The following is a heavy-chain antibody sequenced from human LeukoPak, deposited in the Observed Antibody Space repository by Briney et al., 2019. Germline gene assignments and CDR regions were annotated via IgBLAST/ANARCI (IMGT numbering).Heavy chain of an antibody. J-gene: IGHJ6*02. CDR2: ISAYNGNT. D-gene: IGHD4-17*01. CDR1: GYTFTSYG. V-gene: IGHV1-18*01. CDR3: ARDSAGDPNRYYYYYGMDV. Sequence: WASVKVSCKASGYTFTSYGISWVRQAPGQGLEWMGWISAYNGNTNYAQKFQGRVTMTTDTSTSTAYMDLRSLRSDDTAVYYCARDSAGDPNRYYYYYGMDVWGQGTTVTVSS.